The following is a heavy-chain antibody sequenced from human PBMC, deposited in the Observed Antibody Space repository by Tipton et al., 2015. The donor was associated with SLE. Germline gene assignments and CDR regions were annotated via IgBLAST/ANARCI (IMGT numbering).Heavy chain of an antibody. CDR1: GGSISSFH. V-gene: IGHV4-59*08. J-gene: IGHJ4*02. Sequence: TLSLTCTVSGGSISSFHWSWIRQPPGKGLEWIGYIYYSGSTTHNPSLKSRVTISVDTSKNHFSLKLSSVTAADTAFYYCARHAGLDYYFDYWGQGTLVTVSS. CDR2: IYYSGST. D-gene: IGHD3/OR15-3a*01. CDR3: ARHAGLDYYFDY.